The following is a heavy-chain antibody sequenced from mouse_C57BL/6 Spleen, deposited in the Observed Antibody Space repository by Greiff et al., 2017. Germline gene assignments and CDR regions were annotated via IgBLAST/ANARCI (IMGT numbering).Heavy chain of an antibody. V-gene: IGHV7-3*01. CDR3: ARKSSSPYYFDY. CDR1: GFTFTDYY. J-gene: IGHJ2*01. CDR2: IRNKANGYTT. Sequence: EVQLVESGGGLVQPGGSLSLSCAASGFTFTDYYMSWVRQPPGKALEWLGFIRNKANGYTTEYSASVKGRFTISRDNSQSILYLQMNALRAEDSATYYCARKSSSPYYFDYWGQGTTLTVSS. D-gene: IGHD1-1*01.